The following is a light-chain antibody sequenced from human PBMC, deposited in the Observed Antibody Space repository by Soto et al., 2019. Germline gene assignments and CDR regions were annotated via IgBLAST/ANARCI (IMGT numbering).Light chain of an antibody. Sequence: DIVMTQSPDSLAVSLGERATINCTSSQSVLYSSNNKNYLAWYQQKPGQPPKLLIYWASTRESGVPDRFSGSGSGTDFSLTISRLQAEDVAVYYCLQYYRTAEYTFGQGTKLEIK. CDR1: QSVLYSSNNKNY. CDR2: WAS. CDR3: LQYYRTAEYT. V-gene: IGKV4-1*01. J-gene: IGKJ2*01.